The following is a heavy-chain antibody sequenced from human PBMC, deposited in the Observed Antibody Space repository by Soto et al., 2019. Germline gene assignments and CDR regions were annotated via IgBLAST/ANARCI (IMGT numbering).Heavy chain of an antibody. CDR3: TSRRDWTAVDPLDY. CDR1: GFTFSYYA. V-gene: IGHV3-30-3*01. CDR2: ISNDGINK. Sequence: PGGSLRLSCATSGFTFSYYAMHWVRQAPGKGLEWVAVISNDGINKYYATAYIASVKGRFTISRDDSKNTVYLQMNSLKIDDTAVYFCTSRRDWTAVDPLDYWGRGTLVTVSS. J-gene: IGHJ4*02. D-gene: IGHD5-18*01.